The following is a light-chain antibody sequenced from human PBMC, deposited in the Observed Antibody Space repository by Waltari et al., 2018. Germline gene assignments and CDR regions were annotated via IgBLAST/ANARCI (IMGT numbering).Light chain of an antibody. Sequence: QSALAQPASVSGSPGQSITISCTGTSSDVGTYNLVSWYQPHPGRAPKVLSYEGSEGPSGVASRFSGSKSGNTASLTISGLQAEDEADYYGCSYAGSSTVVVGGGTRLTVL. J-gene: IGLJ2*01. CDR1: SSDVGTYNL. CDR3: CSYAGSSTVV. V-gene: IGLV2-23*01. CDR2: EGS.